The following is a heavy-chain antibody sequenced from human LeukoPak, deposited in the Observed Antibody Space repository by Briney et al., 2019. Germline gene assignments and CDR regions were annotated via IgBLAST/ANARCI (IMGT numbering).Heavy chain of an antibody. CDR3: ARAHKLNAFDI. V-gene: IGHV4-59*01. CDR2: IYYSGST. D-gene: IGHD1-1*01. Sequence: SETLSLTCTVSGGSISSYYRSWIRQPPGKGLEWIGYIYYSGSTNYNPSLKSRVTISVDTSKNQFSLKLTSVTAADTAVYYCARAHKLNAFDIWGQGTMVTVSS. J-gene: IGHJ3*02. CDR1: GGSISSYY.